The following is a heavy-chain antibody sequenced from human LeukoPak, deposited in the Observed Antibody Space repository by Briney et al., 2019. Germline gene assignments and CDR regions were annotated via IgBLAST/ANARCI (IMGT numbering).Heavy chain of an antibody. V-gene: IGHV3-64D*06. D-gene: IGHD3-22*01. CDR2: ISSNGGST. CDR3: VKGVTMIVVVIRYFDY. Sequence: PGGSLRLSCSASGFTFSSYAMHWVRQAPGKGLEYVSAISSNGGSTYYADSVKGRFTISRDNSKNTLYLQMSSLRAEDTAVYYCVKGVTMIVVVIRYFDYWGQGTLVTVSS. J-gene: IGHJ4*02. CDR1: GFTFSSYA.